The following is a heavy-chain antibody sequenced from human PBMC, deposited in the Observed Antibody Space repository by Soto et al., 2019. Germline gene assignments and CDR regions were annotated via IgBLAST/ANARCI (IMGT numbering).Heavy chain of an antibody. CDR3: AKKYSSSSRGGYYYYGMDV. CDR1: GFTFSSYG. J-gene: IGHJ6*02. V-gene: IGHV3-30*18. D-gene: IGHD6-6*01. CDR2: ISYDGSNK. Sequence: PGGSLRLSCAASGFTFSSYGMHWVRQAPGKGLEWVAVISYDGSNKYYADSVKGRFTISRDNSKKTLYLQMNSLRAEDTAVYYCAKKYSSSSRGGYYYYGMDVWGQGTTVTVSS.